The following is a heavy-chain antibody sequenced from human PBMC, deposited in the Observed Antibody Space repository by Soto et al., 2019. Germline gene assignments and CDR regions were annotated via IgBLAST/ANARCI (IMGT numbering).Heavy chain of an antibody. J-gene: IGHJ4*02. CDR1: GGSISSSTYS. Sequence: SETLSLTCAVSGGSISSSTYSWNWIRQPPGKGLEWIGYIYHSGSTSYNPSLNSRVTMSVDRSKNQFSLRLNSVTAADTAVYYCARDRLGSGSYDYWGQGTLVTVSS. V-gene: IGHV4-30-2*01. CDR2: IYHSGST. CDR3: ARDRLGSGSYDY. D-gene: IGHD1-26*01.